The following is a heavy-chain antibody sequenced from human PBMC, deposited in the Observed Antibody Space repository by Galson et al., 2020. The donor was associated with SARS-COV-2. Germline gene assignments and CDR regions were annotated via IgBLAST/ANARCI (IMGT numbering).Heavy chain of an antibody. Sequence: SAKVSCKASGFTFTSSAVQWVRQARGQRLEWIGWNVVGRGKTNYAQKFQERVTITRDMSTSTAYMELSSLRYEDTAVYYCEALIARPGQWGQGTLVTVSS. CDR2: NVVGRGKT. CDR3: EALIARPGQ. V-gene: IGHV1-58*01. D-gene: IGHD6-6*01. J-gene: IGHJ4*02. CDR1: GFTFTSSA.